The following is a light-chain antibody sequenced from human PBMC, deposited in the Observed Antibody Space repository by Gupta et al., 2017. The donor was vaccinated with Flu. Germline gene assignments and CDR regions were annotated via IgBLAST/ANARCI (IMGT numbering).Light chain of an antibody. CDR1: QSISSY. Sequence: DIQMTQSPSSLSASVGDRVTITCRASQSISSYLNWYQQKPGKAPKLLIYAASSLQSGVPSRFSGSGSGTDFTLTISRRQPEDFANYYCQQSDSTPMAFGQGTKVEIK. V-gene: IGKV1-39*01. J-gene: IGKJ1*01. CDR2: AAS. CDR3: QQSDSTPMA.